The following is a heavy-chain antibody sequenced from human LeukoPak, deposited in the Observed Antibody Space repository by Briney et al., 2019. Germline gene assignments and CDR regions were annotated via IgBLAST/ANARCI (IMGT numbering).Heavy chain of an antibody. D-gene: IGHD3-10*01. J-gene: IGHJ4*02. CDR3: AREGYYGSGSPPSLYFDY. Sequence: GGSLRLSCATSGFTFSSNWMSWVRHAPGRGLEWVANIKPDGSAEYYAASVKGRFTVSRDNARSTLYLQMNSLRPEDTAIYYCAREGYYGSGSPPSLYFDYWGQGTLVTVSS. CDR1: GFTFSSNW. CDR2: IKPDGSAE. V-gene: IGHV3-7*01.